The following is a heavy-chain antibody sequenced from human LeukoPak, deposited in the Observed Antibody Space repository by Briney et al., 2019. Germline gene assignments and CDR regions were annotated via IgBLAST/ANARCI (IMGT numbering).Heavy chain of an antibody. CDR3: ARASMLLDAFDI. V-gene: IGHV1-2*02. J-gene: IGHJ3*02. Sequence: ASVKVSCKASGYTFTGYYMHWVRPAPGQGLEWMGWINPNSGGTNYAQKFQGRVTMTRDTSISTAYMELSRLRSDDTAVYYCARASMLLDAFDIWGQGTMVTVSS. D-gene: IGHD2-8*01. CDR1: GYTFTGYY. CDR2: INPNSGGT.